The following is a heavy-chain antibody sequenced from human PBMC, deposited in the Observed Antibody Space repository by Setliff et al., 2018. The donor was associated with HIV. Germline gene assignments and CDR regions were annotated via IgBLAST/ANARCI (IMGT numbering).Heavy chain of an antibody. CDR1: GGSISSRSHY. V-gene: IGHV4-39*01. J-gene: IGHJ5*02. D-gene: IGHD1-26*01. CDR2: VSNSGST. CDR3: ARYRSKLDWFDP. Sequence: SETLSLTCAVSGGSISSRSHYWGWIRQPPGKGLEWIGSVSNSGSTYYNPSLKSRFTISVDTSQNQFSLKLRSVTAADTAVYYCARYRSKLDWFDPWGQGTLVTVSS.